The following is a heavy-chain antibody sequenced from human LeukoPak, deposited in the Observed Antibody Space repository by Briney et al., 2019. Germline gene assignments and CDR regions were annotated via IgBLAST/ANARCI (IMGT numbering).Heavy chain of an antibody. V-gene: IGHV3-23*01. CDR3: AKDRRKQLVMDWFDP. Sequence: GGSLRLSCAASGFTFSSYAMGWVRQAPGKGLEWVSAISGSGGSTYYADSVKGRFTISRDNSKNTLYLQMNSLRAEDTAVYYCAKDRRKQLVMDWFDPWGQGTLVTVSS. J-gene: IGHJ5*02. CDR1: GFTFSSYA. D-gene: IGHD6-6*01. CDR2: ISGSGGST.